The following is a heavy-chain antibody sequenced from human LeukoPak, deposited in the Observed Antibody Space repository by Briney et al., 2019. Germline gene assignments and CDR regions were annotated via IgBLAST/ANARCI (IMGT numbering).Heavy chain of an antibody. Sequence: GGSLRLSCAVSGFTFSNYWMHWVRQAPGKGLEWVANIKQDGTEKNYVDSVKGRFTISRDNANNSLYLQMNNLRAEDTAVYYCARVDKWGQGTLVTVSS. CDR2: IKQDGTEK. D-gene: IGHD2-2*03. CDR3: ARVDK. V-gene: IGHV3-7*01. J-gene: IGHJ4*02. CDR1: GFTFSNYW.